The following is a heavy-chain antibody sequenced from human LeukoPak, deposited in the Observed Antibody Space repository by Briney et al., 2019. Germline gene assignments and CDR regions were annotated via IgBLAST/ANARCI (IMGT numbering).Heavy chain of an antibody. V-gene: IGHV3-23*01. D-gene: IGHD3-16*02. CDR1: GLTFSSYA. J-gene: IGHJ4*02. CDR2: ISGSGGST. CDR3: AKDYVWGSYRYYFDY. Sequence: GSLRLSCVASGLTFSSYAMSWVRQAPGKGLEWVSAISGSGGSTYYAGSVKGRFTISRDNSKNTLYLQMNSLRAEDTAVYYCAKDYVWGSYRYYFDYWGQGTLVTVSS.